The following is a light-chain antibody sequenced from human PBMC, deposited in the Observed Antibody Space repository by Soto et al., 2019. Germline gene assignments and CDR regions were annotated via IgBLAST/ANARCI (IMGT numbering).Light chain of an antibody. CDR2: DAS. V-gene: IGKV3D-20*01. CDR3: QHYGSSPFA. Sequence: EIVLTQSPATLSLSPGERATLSCGASQSVSSSYLAWYQQKPGLEPRLLIYDASSRATGIPDRFSGRGSGTDFTLSISRLDPEDFAVYYCQHYGSSPFAFGPGTTVDIK. J-gene: IGKJ3*01. CDR1: QSVSSSY.